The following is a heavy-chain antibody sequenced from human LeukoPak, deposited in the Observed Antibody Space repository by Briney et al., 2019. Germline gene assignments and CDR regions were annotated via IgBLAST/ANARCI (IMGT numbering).Heavy chain of an antibody. V-gene: IGHV1-69*04. D-gene: IGHD3-22*01. Sequence: SVKVSCKASGGTFSSCAISWVRQAPGQGLEWMGRIIPILGIANYAQKFQGRVTITADKSTSTAYMELSSLRSEDTAVYYCARDQDSGYYYDSSGAFDYWGQGTLVTVSS. J-gene: IGHJ4*02. CDR2: IIPILGIA. CDR3: ARDQDSGYYYDSSGAFDY. CDR1: GGTFSSCA.